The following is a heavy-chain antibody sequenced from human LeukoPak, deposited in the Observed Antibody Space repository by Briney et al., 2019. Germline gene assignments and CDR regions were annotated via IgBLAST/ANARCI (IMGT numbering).Heavy chain of an antibody. CDR2: INHSGST. V-gene: IGHV4-34*01. J-gene: IGHJ4*02. CDR3: ARGPPTDYYDSSGFYYVFDY. D-gene: IGHD3-22*01. CDR1: GGSFSGYY. Sequence: SETLSLTCAVYGGSFSGYYWSWIRQPPGKGLEWIGEINHSGSTNYDPSLKSRVTISVDTSKNQFSLKLSSVTAADTAVYFCARGPPTDYYDSSGFYYVFDYWGQGTLVTVSS.